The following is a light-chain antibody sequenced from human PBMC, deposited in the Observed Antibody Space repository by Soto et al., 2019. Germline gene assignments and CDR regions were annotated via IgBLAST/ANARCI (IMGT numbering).Light chain of an antibody. J-gene: IGKJ4*01. CDR3: QQRTNWPLT. CDR1: QRVSRY. V-gene: IGKV3-11*01. Sequence: EIVLTQSPATLSLSPGERATLSCRASQRVSRYLAWYQQRPGQAPRLLIYDASNRATGVPARFSGTGSGTDFTLTIISLEPEDFAVYYCQQRTNWPLTFGGGTKVEIK. CDR2: DAS.